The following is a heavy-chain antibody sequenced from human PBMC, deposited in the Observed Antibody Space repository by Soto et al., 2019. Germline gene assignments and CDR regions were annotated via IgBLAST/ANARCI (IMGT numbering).Heavy chain of an antibody. CDR2: INPSGGST. J-gene: IGHJ6*02. V-gene: IGHV1-46*01. Sequence: ASVKVSCKASGYTFTSYYMHWVRQAPGQGLEWMGIINPSGGSTSYAQKFQGRVTMTRDTSTSTVYMELSSLRSEDTAVYYCARVGGWNYSPNYYYGMDVWGQGTTVTVS. CDR1: GYTFTSYY. D-gene: IGHD1-7*01. CDR3: ARVGGWNYSPNYYYGMDV.